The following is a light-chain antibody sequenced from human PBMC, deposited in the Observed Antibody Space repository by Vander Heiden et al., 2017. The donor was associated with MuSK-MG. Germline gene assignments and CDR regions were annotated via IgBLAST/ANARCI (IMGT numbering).Light chain of an antibody. CDR2: WAS. CDR1: QSVLYSSNNKNY. Sequence: DIVMTQSPDSLAVSLGERATINCKSSQSVLYSSNNKNYLAWYQQKPGQPPKLLIYWASTRESGVPDRFSGSGSGTDVTLTISSLQAEDVAVYYCQQDDSTPLTFGGGTKVXIK. V-gene: IGKV4-1*01. J-gene: IGKJ4*01. CDR3: QQDDSTPLT.